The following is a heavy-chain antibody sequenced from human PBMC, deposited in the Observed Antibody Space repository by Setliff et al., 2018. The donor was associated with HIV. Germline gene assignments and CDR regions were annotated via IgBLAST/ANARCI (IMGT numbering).Heavy chain of an antibody. J-gene: IGHJ5*02. CDR3: ARDFGGDCSSMSCPCLFDP. Sequence: ASVKVSCKASGGTFSNYGMSWVRQAPGQGLEWMGGIIPMSGTTNYAQKVQGRVTITTDESTSTAYMELSGLGSEDTAVYYCARDFGGDCSSMSCPCLFDPWGQGTLVTVSS. D-gene: IGHD2-2*01. V-gene: IGHV1-69*05. CDR2: IIPMSGTT. CDR1: GGTFSNYG.